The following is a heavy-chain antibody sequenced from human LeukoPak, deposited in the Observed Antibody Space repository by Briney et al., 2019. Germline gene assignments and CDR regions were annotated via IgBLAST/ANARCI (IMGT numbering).Heavy chain of an antibody. V-gene: IGHV3-66*01. J-gene: IGHJ5*02. CDR1: GFTVSSNY. CDR3: ARTVVAKTNWFDP. CDR2: IYSGGST. Sequence: PGGSLGLSCAASGFTVSSNYMSWVRQAPGKGLEWVSVIYSGGSTYYADSVKGRFTISRDNSKNTLNLQMNSLRAEDTAVYYCARTVVAKTNWFDPWGQGTLVTVSS. D-gene: IGHD5-12*01.